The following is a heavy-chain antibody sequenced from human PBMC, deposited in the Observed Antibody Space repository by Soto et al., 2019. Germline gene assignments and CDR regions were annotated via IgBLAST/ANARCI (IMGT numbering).Heavy chain of an antibody. J-gene: IGHJ4*02. CDR2: IFYTGST. D-gene: IGHD3-16*01. CDR1: GDYINNYY. V-gene: IGHV4-59*08. Sequence: QVQLQESGPGLVKPSETLSLTCTVSGDYINNYYWSWIRQSPGKGLEMIGYIFYTGSTYYNPSLNSRGTISVDRSKNQFSLQLSSMTAADTAMYYCSRLTIMAEFDYWGQGKLVTVSS. CDR3: SRLTIMAEFDY.